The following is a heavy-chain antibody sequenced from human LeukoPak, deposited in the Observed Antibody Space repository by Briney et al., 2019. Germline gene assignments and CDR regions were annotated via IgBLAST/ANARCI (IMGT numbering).Heavy chain of an antibody. CDR2: IRTKANGGTT. J-gene: IGHJ4*02. CDR3: TRDVNIVVVTAHFDY. Sequence: GGSLRLSCTSSGFTFGDYAMSWVRQAPGKGLEWIGFIRTKANGGTTEYAASVKGRFTISRDDSKSIAYLQMNGLKTEDTAVYYCTRDVNIVVVTAHFDYWRQGTRVTVSS. CDR1: GFTFGDYA. D-gene: IGHD2-21*02. V-gene: IGHV3-49*04.